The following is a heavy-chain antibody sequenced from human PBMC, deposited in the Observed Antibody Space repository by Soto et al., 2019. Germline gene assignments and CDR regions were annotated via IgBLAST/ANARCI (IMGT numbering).Heavy chain of an antibody. J-gene: IGHJ4*02. V-gene: IGHV3-30*03. CDR2: ISYDGNTK. CDR1: GFIFCRSG. CDR3: ADQIATGH. D-gene: IGHD6-13*01. Sequence: QVQLVESGGGVVLPGTSLRLSCAASGFIFCRSGMHWVRQAPGKGLEWVAVISYDGNTKYYADSVKGRFTISRDNSKNTLYLQMTSLRVEDTAVYYCADQIATGHWGQGTLVTVSS.